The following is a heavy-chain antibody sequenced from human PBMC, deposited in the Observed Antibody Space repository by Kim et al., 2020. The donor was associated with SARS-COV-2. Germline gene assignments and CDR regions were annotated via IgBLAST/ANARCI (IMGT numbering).Heavy chain of an antibody. CDR2: TRNKRNCYST. CDR3: VIIGSLYYCGMDV. D-gene: IGHD2-15*01. V-gene: IGHV3-72*01. J-gene: IGHJ6*02. CDR1: GFTFSDHY. Sequence: GGSLRLSCAASGFTFSDHYMHWVRQSPGKGLEWVGRTRNKRNCYSTDYAASVKGSFTISKDSSKNSLYLQMNSLKTEDTADYYCVIIGSLYYCGMDVWG.